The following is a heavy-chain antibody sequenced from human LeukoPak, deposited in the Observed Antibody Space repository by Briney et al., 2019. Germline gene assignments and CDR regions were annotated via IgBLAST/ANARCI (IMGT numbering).Heavy chain of an antibody. V-gene: IGHV4-61*02. D-gene: IGHD6-19*01. CDR2: IYTSGST. Sequence: PSETLSLTCTVSGASISSIKYYWNWIRQPAGKGLEWIGRIYTSGSTNYNPSLKSRVTMSVDTSKNQFSLKLSSVTAADTAVYYCARDLGSGWYWEDYYYYYMDVWGKGTTVTVSS. J-gene: IGHJ6*03. CDR1: GASISSIKYY. CDR3: ARDLGSGWYWEDYYYYYMDV.